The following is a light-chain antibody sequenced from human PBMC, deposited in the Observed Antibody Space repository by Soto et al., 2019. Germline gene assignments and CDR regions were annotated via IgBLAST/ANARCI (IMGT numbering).Light chain of an antibody. J-gene: IGLJ2*01. CDR3: AAWDDSLNGPV. CDR2: TNN. CDR1: NSNIESNT. V-gene: IGLV1-44*01. Sequence: QSVLTQPPSASGTPGQRVTLSCSGSNSNIESNTVNWYQQLPGAAPKLLIYTNNRRPSGVPDRFSGSKSGTSASLAISGLQSEDEADYYCAAWDDSLNGPVFGGGTKLTVL.